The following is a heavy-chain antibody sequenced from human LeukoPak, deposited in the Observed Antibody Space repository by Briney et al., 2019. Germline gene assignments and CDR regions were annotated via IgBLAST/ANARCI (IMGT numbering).Heavy chain of an antibody. Sequence: GGSLRLSCAASGFTFDDYAMHWVRQAPGKGLEWVSLISGDGGSTYYADSVKGRFTISRDNSKNSLYLQMNSLRTEDTALYYCAEDSIAVAGPVGNYWGQGTLVTVSS. J-gene: IGHJ4*02. CDR2: ISGDGGST. V-gene: IGHV3-43*02. CDR1: GFTFDDYA. D-gene: IGHD6-19*01. CDR3: AEDSIAVAGPVGNY.